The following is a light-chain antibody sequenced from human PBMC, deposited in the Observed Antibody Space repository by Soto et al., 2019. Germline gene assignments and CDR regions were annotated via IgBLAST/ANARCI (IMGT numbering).Light chain of an antibody. CDR2: AAS. J-gene: IGKJ1*01. CDR1: QSISSY. Sequence: EIQMTQSPSSLSASVGDRVTITSRASQSISSYLNWYQQKPGKAPKLLIYAASSLQSGVPSRFSGSGSGTDFTLTISSLQPEDFATYYCQQSYSTPSTWTFGQGTKVDI. CDR3: QQSYSTPSTWT. V-gene: IGKV1-39*01.